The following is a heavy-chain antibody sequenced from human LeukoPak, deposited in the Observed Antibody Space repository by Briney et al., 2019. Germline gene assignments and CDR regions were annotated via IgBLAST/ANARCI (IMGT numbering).Heavy chain of an antibody. Sequence: SETLSLTCTVSGDSISSYYWSWIRQPPGKGLEWIGYIYYSGSTNYNPSLKGRVTISVDTSKNQFSLKLSSVTAADTAVYYCARAYCGGDCSFDYWGQGTLVTVSS. CDR1: GDSISSYY. J-gene: IGHJ4*02. V-gene: IGHV4-59*08. CDR2: IYYSGST. D-gene: IGHD2-21*02. CDR3: ARAYCGGDCSFDY.